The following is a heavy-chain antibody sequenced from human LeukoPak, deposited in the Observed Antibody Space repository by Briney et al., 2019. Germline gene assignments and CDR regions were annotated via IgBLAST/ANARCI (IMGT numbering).Heavy chain of an antibody. CDR2: INHSGST. D-gene: IGHD3-16*02. CDR3: AREQYDYVWGSYRYPYYGMDV. Sequence: SETLSLTCAVYGGSFSGYYWSWIRQPPGKGLEWIGEINHSGSTNYNPSLKSRVTISVDTSKNQFSLKLSSVTAADTAVYYCAREQYDYVWGSYRYPYYGMDVWGQGTTVTVSS. V-gene: IGHV4-34*01. J-gene: IGHJ6*02. CDR1: GGSFSGYY.